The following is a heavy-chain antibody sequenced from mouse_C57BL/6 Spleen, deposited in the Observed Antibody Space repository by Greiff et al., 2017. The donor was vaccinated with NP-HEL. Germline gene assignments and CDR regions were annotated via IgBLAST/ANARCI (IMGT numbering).Heavy chain of an antibody. V-gene: IGHV1-81*01. CDR3: AKEGKIYYDYPWFAY. J-gene: IGHJ3*01. Sequence: VQLQQSGAELARPGASVKLSCKASGYTFTSYGISWVKQRTGQGLEWIGEIYPRSGNTYYNEKFKGKATLTADKSSSTAYMELRSLTSEDSAVYFCAKEGKIYYDYPWFAYWGQGTLVTVSA. D-gene: IGHD2-4*01. CDR2: IYPRSGNT. CDR1: GYTFTSYG.